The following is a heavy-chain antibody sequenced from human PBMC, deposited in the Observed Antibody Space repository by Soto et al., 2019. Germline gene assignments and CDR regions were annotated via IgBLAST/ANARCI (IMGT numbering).Heavy chain of an antibody. V-gene: IGHV3-21*01. J-gene: IGHJ4*02. CDR2: ISGGSKYI. Sequence: GGSLRLSCVASGFTFRDYTMNWVRQVPGKGLEWISSISGGSKYIYYAESMKGRVTISRDNANNSLYLEMNSLRAEDTAVYYCARHLGKHLGCFAFWGPGTLVTVSS. CDR3: ARHLGKHLGCFAF. CDR1: GFTFRDYT. D-gene: IGHD6-19*01.